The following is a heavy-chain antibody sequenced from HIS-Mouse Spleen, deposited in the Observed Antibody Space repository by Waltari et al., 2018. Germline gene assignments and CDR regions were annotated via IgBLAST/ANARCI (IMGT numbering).Heavy chain of an antibody. CDR2: ISYDGSNK. Sequence: QVQLVESGGGVVKPGRSGRLSCAASGFPLRSYGMHWVRQAPGKGREWVAVISYDGSNKYYADSGKGRFTISRDNSKNTLYLQMNSLRAEDTAVYYCAKDRGSQFDYWGQGTLVTVSS. V-gene: IGHV3-30*18. J-gene: IGHJ4*02. CDR3: AKDRGSQFDY. CDR1: GFPLRSYG. D-gene: IGHD1-26*01.